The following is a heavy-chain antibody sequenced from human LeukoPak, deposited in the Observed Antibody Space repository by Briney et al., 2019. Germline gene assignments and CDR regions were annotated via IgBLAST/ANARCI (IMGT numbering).Heavy chain of an antibody. CDR2: ISGSGVTT. J-gene: IGHJ4*02. CDR3: AKERTGLIARVDY. D-gene: IGHD2-21*01. CDR1: GFTFSSYG. Sequence: GGSLRLSCAASGFTFSSYGMHWVRQAPGKGLEWVSGISGSGVTTYYADSVKGRFTISRDNSKNTLYLQMNSLRDEDTAVYFCAKERTGLIARVDYWGQGTLVTVSS. V-gene: IGHV3-23*01.